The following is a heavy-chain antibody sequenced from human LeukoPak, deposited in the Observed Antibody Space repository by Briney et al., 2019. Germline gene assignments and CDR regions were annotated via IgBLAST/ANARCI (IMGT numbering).Heavy chain of an antibody. J-gene: IGHJ4*02. V-gene: IGHV1-24*01. Sequence: ASVKVSCKVSGYTLTELSMHWLRQAPGKGLEWMGGFDPEDGETIYAQKFQGRVTMTEDTSTDTAYMELSSLRSEDTAVYYCATLIPTVTVFDYWGQGTLVTVSS. CDR1: GYTLTELS. D-gene: IGHD4-17*01. CDR3: ATLIPTVTVFDY. CDR2: FDPEDGET.